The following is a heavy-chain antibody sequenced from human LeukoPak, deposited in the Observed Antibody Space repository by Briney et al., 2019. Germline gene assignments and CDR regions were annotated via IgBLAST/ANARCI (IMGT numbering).Heavy chain of an antibody. J-gene: IGHJ6*03. CDR2: IKQDGSEA. Sequence: GGSLRLSCAASGFTFSSYWMTWVRLAPGKGLEWVANIKQDGSEAYYVDSVKGRFTVSRDNAKNSLYLQLNSLGAEDTAVYYCATRYCTIPACRASSYHCMDNWGKGTTVTVSS. CDR1: GFTFSSYW. D-gene: IGHD2-8*01. CDR3: ATRYCTIPACRASSYHCMDN. V-gene: IGHV3-7*01.